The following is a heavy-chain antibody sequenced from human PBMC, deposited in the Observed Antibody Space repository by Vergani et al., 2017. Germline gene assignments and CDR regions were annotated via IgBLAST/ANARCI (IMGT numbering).Heavy chain of an antibody. J-gene: IGHJ4*02. D-gene: IGHD2-2*01. CDR2: IWYDGGNK. CDR1: GFTFTTYA. V-gene: IGHV3-33*01. CDR3: ASDRKYCRSSSCYSGRDPEDGYYFDY. Sequence: VQLVESGGGVVQPGRSLRLSCAASGFTFTTYAMHWVRQAPGKGLEWVAVIWYDGGNKYYADSVKGRFTISRDNSKNTLYLQMNSLRAEDTAVYYCASDRKYCRSSSCYSGRDPEDGYYFDYWGQGTLVTVSS.